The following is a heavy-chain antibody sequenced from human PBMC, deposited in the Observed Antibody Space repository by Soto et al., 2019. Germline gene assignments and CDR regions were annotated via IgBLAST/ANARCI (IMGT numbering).Heavy chain of an antibody. V-gene: IGHV1-69*13. CDR3: ARDSGSSSYTFDP. CDR2: IIPIFGTA. D-gene: IGHD6-13*01. CDR1: GGTFSSYA. J-gene: IGHJ5*02. Sequence: ASVKVSCKASGGTFSSYAISWVRQAPGQGLEWMGGIIPIFGTANYAQKFQGRVTITADESTSTAYMELSSLRSDDTAVYYCARDSGSSSYTFDPWGQGTLVTVSS.